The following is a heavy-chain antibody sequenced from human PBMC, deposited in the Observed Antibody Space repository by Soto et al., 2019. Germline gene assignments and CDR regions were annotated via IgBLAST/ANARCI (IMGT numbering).Heavy chain of an antibody. CDR3: ARDLWVEPELYYYGMDV. CDR1: GDSISSADYY. D-gene: IGHD1-1*01. Sequence: SETLSLTCTVSGDSISSADYYWSWIRQTPGKGLEWIGHIFYSGTTYYNPSLKSRLTISVDTSKNHFSLRLTSVTAADTAVYYCARDLWVEPELYYYGMDVWGQGTTVTSP. CDR2: IFYSGTT. J-gene: IGHJ6*02. V-gene: IGHV4-30-4*01.